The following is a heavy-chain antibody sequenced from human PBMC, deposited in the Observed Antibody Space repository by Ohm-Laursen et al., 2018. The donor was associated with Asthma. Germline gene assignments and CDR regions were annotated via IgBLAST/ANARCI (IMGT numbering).Heavy chain of an antibody. D-gene: IGHD2-2*01. CDR2: ISSSGSSI. Sequence: GSLRLSCAASGFTFSDYYMSWIRQAPGKGLEWVSYISSSGSSIYYADSVKGRFTISRDNAKNPLYLQMNSLRAEDTAVYYCARDGLYCSSTNCFFDYWGQGTLVTVSS. CDR3: ARDGLYCSSTNCFFDY. V-gene: IGHV3-11*04. CDR1: GFTFSDYY. J-gene: IGHJ4*02.